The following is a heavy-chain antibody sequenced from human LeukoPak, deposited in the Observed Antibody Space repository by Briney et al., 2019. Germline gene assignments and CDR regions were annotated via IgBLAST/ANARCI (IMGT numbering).Heavy chain of an antibody. CDR1: GFTFSSYA. CDR2: ISGSGGST. V-gene: IGHV3-23*01. CDR3: AKGGSLRPSYYFDY. Sequence: PGGSLRLSCAASGFTFSSYAMNWVRQAPGKGLEWVSGISGSGGSTYYADSVKGRFTISRDNSKNTLYLQVNSLRAEDTAVYYCAKGGSLRPSYYFDYWGQGTLVTVSS. J-gene: IGHJ4*02. D-gene: IGHD4-17*01.